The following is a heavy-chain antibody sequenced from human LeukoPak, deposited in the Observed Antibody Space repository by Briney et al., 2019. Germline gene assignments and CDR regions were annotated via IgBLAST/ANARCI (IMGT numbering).Heavy chain of an antibody. CDR3: ARDGTSTDDY. D-gene: IGHD2-2*01. CDR2: ISGNNDNP. CDR1: GYTFSNFG. Sequence: ASVKVSCKASGYTFSNFGINWVRQAPGQGLEWMGWISGNNDNPNYGQKFQGRFTVTTDSSANTAYMELRNLRLDDTAVYYCARDGTSTDDYWGQGTLVTVSS. J-gene: IGHJ4*02. V-gene: IGHV1-18*01.